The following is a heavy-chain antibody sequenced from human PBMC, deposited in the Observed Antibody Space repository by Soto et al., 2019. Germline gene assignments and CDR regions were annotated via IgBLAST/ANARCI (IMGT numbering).Heavy chain of an antibody. Sequence: PGGSLRLSCVASGFPFSNYGMHLVRQSPGKGLEWVAGIDYNEINQYYIDPVKGRFTISRDQSKNTLYLQMNRLRAEDTAVYYCARDFCTVHTCYDLWGQGVLVTVSS. CDR1: GFPFSNYG. D-gene: IGHD2-8*02. CDR2: IDYNEINQ. J-gene: IGHJ4*02. CDR3: ARDFCTVHTCYDL. V-gene: IGHV3-33*01.